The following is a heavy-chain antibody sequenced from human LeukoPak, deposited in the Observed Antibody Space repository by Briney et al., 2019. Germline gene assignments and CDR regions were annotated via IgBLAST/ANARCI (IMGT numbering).Heavy chain of an antibody. V-gene: IGHV3-30*18. CDR1: GFTFNSYA. D-gene: IGHD3-16*01. J-gene: IGHJ4*02. CDR3: AKFAGKGYFDY. Sequence: PGRFLRLSCAASGFTFNSYAMHWVRQAPGKGLEWVAIISKDGSNERYADSVKGRFTVSRDNSKNTLYMQMNSLRVEDTAVYYCAKFAGKGYFDYWGQGTLVTVSP. CDR2: ISKDGSNE.